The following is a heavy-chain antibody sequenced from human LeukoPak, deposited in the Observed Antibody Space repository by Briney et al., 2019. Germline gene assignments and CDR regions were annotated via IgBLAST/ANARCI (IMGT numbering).Heavy chain of an antibody. CDR2: INPNSGGT. J-gene: IGHJ3*02. Sequence: GASVKVSCKASGYTFTGYDMHWVRQAPGQGLEWMGWINPNSGGTNYAQKFQGRVTMTRGTSISTAYMELSRLRSDDTAVYYCARVDRSGYAFDIWGQGTMVTVSS. D-gene: IGHD6-19*01. CDR1: GYTFTGYD. V-gene: IGHV1-2*02. CDR3: ARVDRSGYAFDI.